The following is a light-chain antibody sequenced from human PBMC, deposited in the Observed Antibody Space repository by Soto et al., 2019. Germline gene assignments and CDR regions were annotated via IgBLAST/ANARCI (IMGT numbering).Light chain of an antibody. CDR2: DAS. V-gene: IGKV3-15*01. CDR1: QNVYNN. Sequence: EIVMTQSPATLSVSPGEGATLSCKASQNVYNNLAWYQQRPGQPPRLLIYDASTRATGISGRFSGSGYGTEFTPTISSLQSEDFAVYFCQQCRNWPLTFGGGTKVEIK. J-gene: IGKJ4*01. CDR3: QQCRNWPLT.